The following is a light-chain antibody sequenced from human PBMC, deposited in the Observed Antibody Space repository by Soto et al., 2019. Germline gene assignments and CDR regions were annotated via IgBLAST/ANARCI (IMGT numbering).Light chain of an antibody. V-gene: IGKV1-39*01. J-gene: IGKJ3*01. CDR2: AAS. CDR1: QSISTY. Sequence: DIQMTQSPSSLSASVGDRVTITCRASQSISTYLNWYQLRQGKAPKLLIYAASSLQSGVPSRFSGSGSGTDFTLTISSLQPEDFAIYYCQQSYSPPFTFGPGTKVDIK. CDR3: QQSYSPPFT.